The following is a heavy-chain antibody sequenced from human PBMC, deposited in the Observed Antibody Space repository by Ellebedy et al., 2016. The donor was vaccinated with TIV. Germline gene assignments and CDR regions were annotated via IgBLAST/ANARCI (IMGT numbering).Heavy chain of an antibody. J-gene: IGHJ4*02. CDR1: GFSFSTYG. CDR3: ARGLFGSGRYSCDY. Sequence: GESLKISCAASGFSFSTYGMNWVRQAPGKGLEWLSYITSTSDTKYYADSVKGRFTISRDNPKNSRYLQMDSLRAEDTGVYYCARGLFGSGRYSCDYWGQGTLVIVSS. CDR2: ITSTSDTK. V-gene: IGHV3-48*04. D-gene: IGHD3-10*01.